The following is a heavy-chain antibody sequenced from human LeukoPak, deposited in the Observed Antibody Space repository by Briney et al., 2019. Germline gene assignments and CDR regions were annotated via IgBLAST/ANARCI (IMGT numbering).Heavy chain of an antibody. D-gene: IGHD1-7*01. CDR1: GFTFSSYA. Sequence: GGSLRLSCAASGFTFSSYAMSWVRQAPGKGLEWVSAISGSGGSTYYADSVKGRFTISRDNSKNTLYLQMNSLRAEDTAVYYCAKVILELRPDYYYYMDVWGKGTTVTVSS. J-gene: IGHJ6*03. CDR2: ISGSGGST. V-gene: IGHV3-23*01. CDR3: AKVILELRPDYYYYMDV.